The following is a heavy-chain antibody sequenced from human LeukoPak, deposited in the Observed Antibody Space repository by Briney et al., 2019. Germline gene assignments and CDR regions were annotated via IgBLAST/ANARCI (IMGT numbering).Heavy chain of an antibody. CDR3: ARNTTEVVTAKWFDP. D-gene: IGHD2-21*02. CDR1: GYSISSGDY. J-gene: IGHJ5*02. Sequence: PSETLSLTCAVSGYSISSGDYWGWIRQPPGKGLEWIGSIYHSGSTHYNPSLKSRVTISVDTSKHQFSLKLSSVTAADTAVYYCARNTTEVVTAKWFDPWGQGTLVTVSS. V-gene: IGHV4-38-2*01. CDR2: IYHSGST.